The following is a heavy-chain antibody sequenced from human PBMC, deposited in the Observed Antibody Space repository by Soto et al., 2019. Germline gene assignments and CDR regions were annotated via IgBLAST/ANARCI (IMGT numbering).Heavy chain of an antibody. CDR3: AAGTGRAADY. J-gene: IGHJ4*02. CDR1: GFTFTSSA. D-gene: IGHD3-10*01. CDR2: IVVGSGNT. V-gene: IGHV1-58*01. Sequence: SVKACWKASGFTFTSSAVQWVRPARGQRLERIGWIVVGSGNTNYAQKFQERGTITRDMSTSAAYMELSSLRSEDTAVYYCAAGTGRAADYWGQATLIPV.